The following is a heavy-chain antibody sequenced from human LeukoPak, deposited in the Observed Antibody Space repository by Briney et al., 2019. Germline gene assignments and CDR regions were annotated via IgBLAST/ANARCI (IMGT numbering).Heavy chain of an antibody. D-gene: IGHD5-18*01. CDR3: ARDGYRDTAMVRINYYYYYMDV. CDR2: MNPNSGNA. Sequence: ASVKVSCKASGYTFSSYDINWVRQATGQGLEWMGWMNPNSGNAGYAQKFQGRVTMTRDTSISTAYMDLSSLRSEDTAVYYCARDGYRDTAMVRINYYYYYMDVWGKGTTVTVSS. V-gene: IGHV1-8*01. J-gene: IGHJ6*03. CDR1: GYTFSSYD.